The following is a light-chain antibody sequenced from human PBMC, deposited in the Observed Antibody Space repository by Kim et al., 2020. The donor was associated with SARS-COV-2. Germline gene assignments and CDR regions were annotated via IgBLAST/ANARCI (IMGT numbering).Light chain of an antibody. J-gene: IGLJ1*01. CDR2: QDT. V-gene: IGLV3-1*01. CDR1: KLGDRY. Sequence: SYELTQPPSVSVSPGQTASITCSGDKLGDRYTSWYQQRPGQSPLLVIYQDTKRPSGIPAGFSGSTSGNTATLTITGAQAMDEADYFCQAWDNSALYVFGPGTKVTVL. CDR3: QAWDNSALYV.